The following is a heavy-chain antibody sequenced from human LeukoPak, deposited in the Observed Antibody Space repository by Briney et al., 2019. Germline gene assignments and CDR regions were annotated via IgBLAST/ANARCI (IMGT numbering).Heavy chain of an antibody. V-gene: IGHV1-18*01. CDR1: GYTFTSYG. D-gene: IGHD6-13*01. CDR2: ISAYNGNT. J-gene: IGHJ4*02. CDR3: ARDISSYAAAGSVVYVY. Sequence: EASVKVSCKASGYTFTSYGISWVRQAPGQGLEWMGWISAYNGNTNYALKLQGRVTMTTDTSTSTAYMELRSLRSDDTAVYYCARDISSYAAAGSVVYVYWGQGTLVTVSS.